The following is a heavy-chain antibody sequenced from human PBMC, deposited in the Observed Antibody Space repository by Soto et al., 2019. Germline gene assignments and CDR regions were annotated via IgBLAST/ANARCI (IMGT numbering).Heavy chain of an antibody. Sequence: QVQLVQSGAEVKKPGSSVKVSCTASGGTFNSYTLNWVRQAPGQRLEWVGRVNPIVGMSSSASKFQGRVTMTADKSTSTAYMDMTGSKSEDRAVYYCATSYGLGITHCDSWGQGTLVTVSS. V-gene: IGHV1-69*02. CDR2: VNPIVGMS. J-gene: IGHJ4*02. CDR3: ATSYGLGITHCDS. CDR1: GGTFNSYT. D-gene: IGHD3-10*01.